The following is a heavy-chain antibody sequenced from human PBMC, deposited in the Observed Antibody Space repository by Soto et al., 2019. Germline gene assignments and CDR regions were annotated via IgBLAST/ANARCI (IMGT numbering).Heavy chain of an antibody. CDR3: TTGPNLRPLAAFDI. Sequence: GGSLRLSCAASGFTFSSYSMNWVRQAPGKGLEWVSYISSSITIYYAAPVKGRFTISRDDSKNTLYLQMNSLKTEDTAVYYCTTGPNLRPLAAFDIWGQGTVVTVSS. CDR2: ISSSITI. CDR1: GFTFSSYS. V-gene: IGHV3-48*01. J-gene: IGHJ3*02.